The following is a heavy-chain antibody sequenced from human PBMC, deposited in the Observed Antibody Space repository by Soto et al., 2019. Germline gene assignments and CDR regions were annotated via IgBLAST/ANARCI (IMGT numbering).Heavy chain of an antibody. V-gene: IGHV4-34*01. J-gene: IGHJ4*02. D-gene: IGHD5-18*01. CDR2: SNHVGNT. Sequence: QVQLRQWGAGLLKPSETLSLTCAVYGGSFSGYYWSWIRQPPGKGLEWIGESNHVGNTNYNPSLKSRVTMSVDPSKNQFSLRLTSVTAADTAVYYCARVLIAGVTTDWGQGTLVIVSS. CDR1: GGSFSGYY. CDR3: ARVLIAGVTTD.